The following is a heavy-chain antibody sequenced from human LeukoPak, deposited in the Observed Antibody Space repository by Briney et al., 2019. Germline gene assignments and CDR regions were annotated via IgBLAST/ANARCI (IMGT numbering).Heavy chain of an antibody. J-gene: IGHJ4*02. Sequence: GGSLRLSCAASGFTVSSNYMSWVRQAPGKGLEWVSVIYSGGSTYYADSVKGRFTISRDNSKNTLYLQMNSLRAEDTAVYYCAKDLLAARPSVQYFDYWGQGTLVTVSS. D-gene: IGHD6-6*01. CDR2: IYSGGST. CDR3: AKDLLAARPSVQYFDY. CDR1: GFTVSSNY. V-gene: IGHV3-53*05.